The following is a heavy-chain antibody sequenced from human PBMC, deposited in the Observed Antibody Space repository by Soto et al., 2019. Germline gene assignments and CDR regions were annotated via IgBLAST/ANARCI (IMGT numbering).Heavy chain of an antibody. CDR1: GYSFTSYW. J-gene: IGHJ6*02. V-gene: IGHV5-10-1*01. D-gene: IGHD3-3*01. Sequence: PGESLKISCKGSGYSFTSYWISWVRQMPGKGLEWMGRIDPSDSYTNYSPSFQGHVTISADKSISTAYLQWSSLKASDTAMYYCARHASDFWSGSYYYGMDVWGQGTTVTVSS. CDR2: IDPSDSYT. CDR3: ARHASDFWSGSYYYGMDV.